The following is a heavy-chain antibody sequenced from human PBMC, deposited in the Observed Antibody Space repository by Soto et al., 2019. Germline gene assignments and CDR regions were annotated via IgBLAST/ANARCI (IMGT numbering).Heavy chain of an antibody. CDR2: TYYRSKWYN. D-gene: IGHD6-19*01. Sequence: SQTLSLTCAISGDSVSSNSAAWNWIRQSPSRGLEWLGRTYYRSKWYNDYAVSVKSRITINPDTSKNQFSLQLNSVTPEDTAVYYCARVLPIAVAGTASYYGMDVWGQGTTVTV. CDR3: ARVLPIAVAGTASYYGMDV. CDR1: GDSVSSNSAA. J-gene: IGHJ6*02. V-gene: IGHV6-1*01.